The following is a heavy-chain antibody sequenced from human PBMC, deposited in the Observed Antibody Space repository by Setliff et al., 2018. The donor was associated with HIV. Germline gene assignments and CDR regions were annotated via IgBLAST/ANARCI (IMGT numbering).Heavy chain of an antibody. J-gene: IGHJ3*02. V-gene: IGHV5-51*01. Sequence: GESLKISCKGTGYSFNTYWIGWVRQMPGKGLEWMGIMYPGDSDHRYSPSFQGQVTISADKSIRTAYLQWSSLKASDTAMYYCALGYYYGSGSSGVFDIWGQGTMVTVS. CDR3: ALGYYYGSGSSGVFDI. CDR1: GYSFNTYW. D-gene: IGHD3-10*01. CDR2: MYPGDSDH.